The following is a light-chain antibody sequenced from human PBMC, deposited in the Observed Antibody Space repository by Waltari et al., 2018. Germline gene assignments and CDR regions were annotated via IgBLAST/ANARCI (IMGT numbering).Light chain of an antibody. V-gene: IGLV3-19*01. J-gene: IGLJ2*01. CDR2: DKN. CDR3: SSRGSSDNHAVV. Sequence: SSELTPAPSVSVALGQTVRLTCQGVPLSRHFVSWYRQKPGQAPILVISDKNSRPSGIPDRFSGSTSGETASLTITGTQAEDEAAYYCSSRGSSDNHAVVFGGGTNLTVL. CDR1: PLSRHF.